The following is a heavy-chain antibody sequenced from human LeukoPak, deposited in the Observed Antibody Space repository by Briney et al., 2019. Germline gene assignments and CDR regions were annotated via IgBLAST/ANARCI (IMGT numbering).Heavy chain of an antibody. CDR1: GFTFSSYA. D-gene: IGHD4-17*01. V-gene: IGHV3-30*14. CDR2: ISYDGSNK. Sequence: PGGSLRLSCAASGFTFSSYAMHWVRQAPGKGLEWVAVISYDGSNKYYADSVKGRFTISRDNSKNTLYLQMNSLRAEDTAVYYCARIEDYGDYVDWFDPWGQGTLVTVSS. CDR3: ARIEDYGDYVDWFDP. J-gene: IGHJ5*02.